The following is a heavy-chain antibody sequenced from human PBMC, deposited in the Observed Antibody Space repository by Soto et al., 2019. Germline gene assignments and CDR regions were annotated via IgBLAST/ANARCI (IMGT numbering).Heavy chain of an antibody. V-gene: IGHV4-31*03. D-gene: IGHD4-4*01. Sequence: SETLSLTCTVSGGSISSGGYYWSWIRQHPGKGLEWIGYIYYSGSTYYNPSLKSRVTISVDTSKNQFSLKLSSVTAADTAVYYCARVEGVTRGIVNWFDPWGQGTLVTVSS. CDR1: GGSISSGGYY. J-gene: IGHJ5*02. CDR3: ARVEGVTRGIVNWFDP. CDR2: IYYSGST.